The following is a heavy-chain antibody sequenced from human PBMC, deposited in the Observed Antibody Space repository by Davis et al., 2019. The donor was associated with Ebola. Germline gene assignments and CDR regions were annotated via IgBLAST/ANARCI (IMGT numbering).Heavy chain of an antibody. J-gene: IGHJ4*02. D-gene: IGHD3-3*01. Sequence: AASVKVSCKASGYTFTGYYMHWVRQAPGQGLEWMGIISPSLNSASYAQKFRGRVTMTRDTSTSTVYMELRSLRSDDTAVYYCARVAYDFWSGYDYWGQGTLVTVSS. CDR1: GYTFTGYY. CDR2: ISPSLNSA. CDR3: ARVAYDFWSGYDY. V-gene: IGHV1-46*01.